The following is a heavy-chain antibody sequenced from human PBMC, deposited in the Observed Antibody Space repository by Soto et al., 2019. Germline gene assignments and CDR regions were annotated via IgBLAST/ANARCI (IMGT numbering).Heavy chain of an antibody. CDR2: FDPEDGET. CDR3: ATLQQAQLELFFDY. J-gene: IGHJ4*02. CDR1: GYTLTELS. Sequence: EASVKVSCKVSGYTLTELSMHWVRQAPGKGLEWMGGFDPEDGETIYAQKFQGRVTMTEDTSTDTAYMELSSLRSEDTAVYYCATLQQAQLELFFDYWGQGTLVTVSS. D-gene: IGHD1-7*01. V-gene: IGHV1-24*01.